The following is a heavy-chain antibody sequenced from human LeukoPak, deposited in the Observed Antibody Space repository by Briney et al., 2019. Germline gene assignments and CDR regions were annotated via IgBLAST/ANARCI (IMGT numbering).Heavy chain of an antibody. D-gene: IGHD2-2*01. CDR1: GGSISSGGYY. J-gene: IGHJ5*02. Sequence: SETLSLTCTVSGGSISSGGYYWSWIRQHPGKGLEWVGYIYYSGSTYYNPSLKSRVTISVDTSKNQFSLKLSSVTAADTAVYYCARGRVDCSSTSCYAADWFDPWGQGTLVTAS. CDR2: IYYSGST. CDR3: ARGRVDCSSTSCYAADWFDP. V-gene: IGHV4-31*03.